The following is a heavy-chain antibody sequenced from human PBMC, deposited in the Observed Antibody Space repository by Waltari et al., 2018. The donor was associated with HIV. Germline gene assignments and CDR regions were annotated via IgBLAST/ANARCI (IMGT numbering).Heavy chain of an antibody. D-gene: IGHD2-15*01. V-gene: IGHV4-34*01. CDR3: ARRGWDCSGQCSYYFDY. CDR2: INHSGST. J-gene: IGHJ4*02. Sequence: QVQLQQWGAGLLKPSETLPLTCAVYGGSFSGYAWSWIRQPPAKGLKFIGEINHSGSTKYNPSLKSRITISVDTSKNQFSLNLISVTAADTAVYYCARRGWDCSGQCSYYFDYWGQGTLVTVSS. CDR1: GGSFSGYA.